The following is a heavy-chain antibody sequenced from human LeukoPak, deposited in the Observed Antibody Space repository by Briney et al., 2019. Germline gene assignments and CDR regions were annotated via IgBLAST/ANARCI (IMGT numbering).Heavy chain of an antibody. CDR3: ARESRAVAGTTPGGMDV. CDR2: VSYDGSNK. CDR1: GFTFSSYA. Sequence: GGSLRLSCAASGFTFSSYAMHWVRQAPGKGLEWVAVVSYDGSNKYYADSVKGRFTISRDNSKNTLYLQMNSLRAEDTAVYYCARESRAVAGTTPGGMDVWGQGTTVTVSS. J-gene: IGHJ6*02. V-gene: IGHV3-30*04. D-gene: IGHD6-19*01.